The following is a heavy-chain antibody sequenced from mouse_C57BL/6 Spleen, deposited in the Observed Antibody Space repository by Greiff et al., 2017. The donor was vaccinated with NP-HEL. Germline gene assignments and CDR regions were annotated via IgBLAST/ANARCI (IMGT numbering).Heavy chain of an antibody. CDR3: ARYDGYFYYAMDY. Sequence: EVKLMESEGGLVQPGSSMKLSCTASGFTFSDYYMAWVRQVPEKGLEWVANINYDGSSTYYLDSLKSRFIISRDNAKNILYLQMSSLKSEDTATYYCARYDGYFYYAMDYWGQGTSVTVSS. CDR1: GFTFSDYY. D-gene: IGHD2-3*01. V-gene: IGHV5-16*01. J-gene: IGHJ4*01. CDR2: INYDGSST.